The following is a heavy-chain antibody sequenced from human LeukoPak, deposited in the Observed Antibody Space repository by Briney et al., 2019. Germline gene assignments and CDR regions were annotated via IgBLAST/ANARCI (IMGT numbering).Heavy chain of an antibody. CDR2: IYSGGST. V-gene: IGHV3-66*01. J-gene: IGHJ6*02. CDR3: ARGRSYVGSSGWFDV. Sequence: GGSLRLSCAASGFTVSSNYMSWVRQAPGKGLEWVSVIYSGGSTYYADSVKGRFTISRDNSKNTLYLQMNSLRAEDTAVYYCARGRSYVGSSGWFDVWGQGTTVTVSS. D-gene: IGHD6-19*01. CDR1: GFTVSSNY.